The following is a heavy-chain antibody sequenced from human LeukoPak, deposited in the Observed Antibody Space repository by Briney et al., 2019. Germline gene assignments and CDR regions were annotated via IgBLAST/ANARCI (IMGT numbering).Heavy chain of an antibody. CDR3: ARGQYYGSETYWHTKWFDP. CDR1: GGTFSNYV. V-gene: IGHV1-69*05. D-gene: IGHD3-10*01. Sequence: ASVKVPCKASGGTFSNYVISWVRQAPGQGLEWMGGIIPMFGSATYSEKFQGRVTITTDESTSTGYMEMSRLTSEDTAVYYCARGQYYGSETYWHTKWFDPWGQGTPVTVSS. J-gene: IGHJ5*02. CDR2: IIPMFGSA.